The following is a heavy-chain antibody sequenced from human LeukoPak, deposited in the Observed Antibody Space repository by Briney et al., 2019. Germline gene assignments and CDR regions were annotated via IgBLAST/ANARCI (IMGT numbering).Heavy chain of an antibody. CDR3: ARDGLGLPNWFDP. CDR1: GGTFSSYA. J-gene: IGHJ5*02. V-gene: IGHV1-69*05. CDR2: IIPIFCTA. D-gene: IGHD1-7*01. Sequence: SVKVSCKASGGTFSSYAISWVRQAPGQGLEWMGRIIPIFCTANYAQKFQGRVTITTDESTSTAYMELSSLRSEDTAVYYCARDGLGLPNWFDPWGQGTLVTVSS.